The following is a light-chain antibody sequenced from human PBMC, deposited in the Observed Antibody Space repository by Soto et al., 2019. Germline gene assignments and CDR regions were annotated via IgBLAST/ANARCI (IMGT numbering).Light chain of an antibody. J-gene: IGKJ3*01. CDR3: PQYGSSPRT. Sequence: EIVLTQSPGTLSLSPGERATLSCRASQSVSSSYLAWYQQKPGQAPRLHIYGASSRATGIPDRFIGSGSGTDFTLTISRLEPEDFAVYYCPQYGSSPRTFGPGTKVDIK. V-gene: IGKV3-20*01. CDR1: QSVSSSY. CDR2: GAS.